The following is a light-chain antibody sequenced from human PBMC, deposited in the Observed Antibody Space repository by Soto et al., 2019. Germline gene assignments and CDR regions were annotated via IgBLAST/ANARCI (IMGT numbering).Light chain of an antibody. V-gene: IGKV3-20*01. CDR1: QSVSSSY. CDR3: QQDGSSPT. CDR2: GAS. J-gene: IGKJ4*01. Sequence: ESVLTQSPGTLSLSPGERATLSCRASQSVSSSYLAWYQQKPGQAPRLLIYGASSRATGIPDRFSGSGSGTDFTLTISRLETEDFAVYYCQQDGSSPTFGGGTKVEIK.